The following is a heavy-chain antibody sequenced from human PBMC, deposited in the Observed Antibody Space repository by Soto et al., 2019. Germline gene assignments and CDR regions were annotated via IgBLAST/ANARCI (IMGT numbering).Heavy chain of an antibody. CDR2: MNPGSGKT. D-gene: IGHD2-21*01. Sequence: QVQLVQSGAEVKEPGASVRVSCKASGYTCINYDISWVRQATGQGLEWMGWMNPGSGKTGYANKFQGRVTMTRDASTSTAHLQLSSLTCEDTAVYYCARMASFGILNWFDTWGQGTLVTVSS. CDR1: GYTCINYD. V-gene: IGHV1-8*02. J-gene: IGHJ5*02. CDR3: ARMASFGILNWFDT.